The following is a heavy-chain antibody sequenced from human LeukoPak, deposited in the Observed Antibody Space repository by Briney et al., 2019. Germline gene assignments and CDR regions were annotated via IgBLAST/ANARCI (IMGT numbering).Heavy chain of an antibody. CDR1: GYTFTSYD. CDR2: INPSGGST. V-gene: IGHV1-46*01. J-gene: IGHJ4*02. Sequence: ASVKVSCKASGYTFTSYDINWVRQAPGQGLEWMGIINPSGGSTSYAQKFQGRVTMTRDMSTSTVYMELSSLRSEDTAVYYCARDPSQQLGYYFDYWGQGTLVTVSS. CDR3: ARDPSQQLGYYFDY. D-gene: IGHD6-13*01.